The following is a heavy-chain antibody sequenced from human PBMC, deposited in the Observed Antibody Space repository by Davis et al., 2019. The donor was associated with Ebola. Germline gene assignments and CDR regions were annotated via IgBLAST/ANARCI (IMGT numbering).Heavy chain of an antibody. J-gene: IGHJ5*02. Sequence: MPSETLSLTFAVYGGSFSGYYWSWIRQPPGKGLEWIREINHSGSTNYNPSLKSRVTISVDTSKNQFSLKLSSVTAADTAVYYCARGYCAWFDPWGQGTLVTVSS. V-gene: IGHV4-34*01. CDR3: ARGYCAWFDP. CDR2: INHSGST. D-gene: IGHD2-21*02. CDR1: GGSFSGYY.